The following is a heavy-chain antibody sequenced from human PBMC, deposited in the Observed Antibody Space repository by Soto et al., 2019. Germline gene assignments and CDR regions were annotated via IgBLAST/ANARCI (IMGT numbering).Heavy chain of an antibody. D-gene: IGHD3-10*01. V-gene: IGHV5-51*01. J-gene: IGHJ4*02. Sequence: GESLKISCTTSGYRFTSYWIGWVRQMPGKGLEWMGIIYPGDSDTRYSPTFKGQVTISADRSISTAYLQWGSLKASDTAMYYCARHMIRGVLTTNFDYWGQGTLVTVSS. CDR2: IYPGDSDT. CDR3: ARHMIRGVLTTNFDY. CDR1: GYRFTSYW.